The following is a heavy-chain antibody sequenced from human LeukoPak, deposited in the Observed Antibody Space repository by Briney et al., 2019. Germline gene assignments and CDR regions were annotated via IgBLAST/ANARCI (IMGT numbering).Heavy chain of an antibody. CDR2: LYYSGGT. CDR3: ASGPYDILTGYYFGY. Sequence: PSETVSLTCTVSGGSISSYHWLWIRQPPGKGLVEIGYLYYSGGTHYNPSLKSRVTISVDTSKNQFSRKLSSVTAADTAVYYCASGPYDILTGYYFGYWGQGTLVTVSS. J-gene: IGHJ4*02. V-gene: IGHV4-59*01. D-gene: IGHD3-9*01. CDR1: GGSISSYH.